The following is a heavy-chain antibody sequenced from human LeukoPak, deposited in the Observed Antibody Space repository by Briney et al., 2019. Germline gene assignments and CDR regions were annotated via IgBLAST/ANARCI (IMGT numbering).Heavy chain of an antibody. V-gene: IGHV3-49*04. CDR3: ARDEQWAYQFDN. CDR2: VRSKAFGGTT. Sequence: GGSLRLSCTSSGFTFGDYAVTWVRQAPGKGLEWVGFVRSKAFGGTTDYAASVKGRFTISRDDSKSLASLQTNSLQTEDSALYYCARDEQWAYQFDNGGRGTLVTVSS. CDR1: GFTFGDYA. D-gene: IGHD6-19*01. J-gene: IGHJ4*02.